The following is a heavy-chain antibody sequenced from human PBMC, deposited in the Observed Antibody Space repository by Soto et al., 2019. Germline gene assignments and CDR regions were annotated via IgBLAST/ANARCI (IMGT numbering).Heavy chain of an antibody. J-gene: IGHJ4*02. D-gene: IGHD7-27*01. CDR3: ARGWGRIFDY. CDR2: INHSGST. CDR1: GGSFSGYY. V-gene: IGHV4-34*01. Sequence: QVQLQQWGAGLLKPSETLSLTCAVYGGSFSGYYWSWIRQPPGKGLEWIGEINHSGSTNYHPSLKSRVPISVDTSTNQFSLKLSSVTAADTAVYYCARGWGRIFDYWGQGTLVTVSS.